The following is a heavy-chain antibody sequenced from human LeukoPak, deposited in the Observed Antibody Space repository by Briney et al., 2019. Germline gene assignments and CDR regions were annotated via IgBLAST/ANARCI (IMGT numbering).Heavy chain of an antibody. D-gene: IGHD2-2*02. J-gene: IGHJ5*02. Sequence: SETLSLTCAVYGGSFSGYYWSWIRQPPGKGLEWIGEISHSGSTNYNPSLKSRVTISVDTSKNQFSLKLSSVTSADTAVYYCARGHVTIVVEPAAIWVWFDPWGQRTLVTVSS. CDR3: ARGHVTIVVEPAAIWVWFDP. V-gene: IGHV4-34*01. CDR1: GGSFSGYY. CDR2: ISHSGST.